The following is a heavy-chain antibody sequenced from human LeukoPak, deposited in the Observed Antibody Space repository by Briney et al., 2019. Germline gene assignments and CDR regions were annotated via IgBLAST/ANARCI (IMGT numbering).Heavy chain of an antibody. V-gene: IGHV4-39*01. Sequence: SETLSLTCTVSGGSISSSNYYWGWIRQPPGQGLEWIGNIYYSGNTYYYNPSLKSRVTMSVDTSKNQFFLRLSSVTAADTAVYYCASSSAMVTHSFDYWGQGTLVTVSS. J-gene: IGHJ4*02. D-gene: IGHD5-18*01. CDR1: GGSISSSNYY. CDR2: IYYSGNT. CDR3: ASSSAMVTHSFDY.